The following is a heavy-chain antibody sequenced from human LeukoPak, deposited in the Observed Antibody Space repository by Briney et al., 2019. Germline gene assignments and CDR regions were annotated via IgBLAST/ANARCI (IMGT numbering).Heavy chain of an antibody. V-gene: IGHV4-39*07. Sequence: SETLSLTCTVSGGSISSSSYYWGWIRQPPGKGLEWIGYIYHSGSTYYNPSLKSRVTISVDRSKNQFSLKLSSVTAADTAVYYCARVMYYYDSPSAFDIWGQGTMVTVSS. D-gene: IGHD3-22*01. J-gene: IGHJ3*02. CDR1: GGSISSSSYY. CDR3: ARVMYYYDSPSAFDI. CDR2: IYHSGST.